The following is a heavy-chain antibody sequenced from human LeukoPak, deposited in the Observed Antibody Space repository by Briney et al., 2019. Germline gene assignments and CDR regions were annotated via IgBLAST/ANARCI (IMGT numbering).Heavy chain of an antibody. CDR1: GFTFSSYT. V-gene: IGHV3-21*01. CDR3: TSWGDTTAEYFQR. Sequence: PGGSLRLSCAASGFTFSSYTMHWIRQAPGKGLEWVSSISGSNSYIFYADSVKGRFTVSRDNAKDSLYLQMNSLRVEDTAVYYCTSWGDTTAEYFQRWGQGTLVTVSS. D-gene: IGHD2-21*02. CDR2: ISGSNSYI. J-gene: IGHJ1*01.